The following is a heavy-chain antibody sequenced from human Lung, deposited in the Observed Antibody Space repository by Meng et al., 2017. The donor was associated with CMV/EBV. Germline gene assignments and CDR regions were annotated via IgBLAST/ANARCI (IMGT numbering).Heavy chain of an antibody. D-gene: IGHD2-2*01. V-gene: IGHV4-31*03. CDR2: IYYSGNT. CDR3: ARDPGGYCRNTNCPRWFDP. J-gene: IGHJ5*02. CDR1: GGSISSGDYY. Sequence: LXXTVSGGSISSGDYYWSWIRQHPGKGLEWIGYIYYSGNTYYSPSLKSRVTVSVDTSKNQFSLKLSSVTAADTAVYYCARDPGGYCRNTNCPRWFDPWGQGTLVTVSS.